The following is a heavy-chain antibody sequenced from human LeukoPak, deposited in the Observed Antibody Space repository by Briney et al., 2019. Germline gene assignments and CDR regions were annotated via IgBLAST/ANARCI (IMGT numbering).Heavy chain of an antibody. CDR1: GFSFSIYS. CDR2: IGRSGDRTT. J-gene: IGHJ6*02. Sequence: PGGSLRLSCAASGFSFSIYSLNWVRQAPGKGPEWVSYIGRSGDRTTHYADSAKGRFTISRDNAKNSLFLQMNSLRAEDTAVYYCAIPPLSGSGSSRPLAGVDVWGQGTTVTVSS. CDR3: AIPPLSGSGSSRPLAGVDV. D-gene: IGHD3-10*01. V-gene: IGHV3-48*04.